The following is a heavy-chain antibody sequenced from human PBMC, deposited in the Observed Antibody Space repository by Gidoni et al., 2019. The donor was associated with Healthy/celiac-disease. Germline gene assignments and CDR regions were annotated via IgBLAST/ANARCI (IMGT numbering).Heavy chain of an antibody. CDR2: IKQDGSEK. CDR1: GFSISSYW. V-gene: IGHV3-7*01. Sequence: EVQLVESGGGLVQPGGSLRLSCVVSGFSISSYWMSWVRQAAGKGLEWGANIKQDGSEKYYVDSVKGRFTIFRDNAKNSLYLQMNSLRAEDAAVYYCARLMVGATGWFDPWGQGTLVTVSS. CDR3: ARLMVGATGWFDP. D-gene: IGHD1-26*01. J-gene: IGHJ5*02.